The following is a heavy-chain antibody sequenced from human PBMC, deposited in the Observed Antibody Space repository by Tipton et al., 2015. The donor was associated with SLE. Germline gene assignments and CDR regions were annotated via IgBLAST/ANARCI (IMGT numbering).Heavy chain of an antibody. CDR3: ARGTMRGWFDP. J-gene: IGHJ5*02. CDR1: GGSISSGTYS. Sequence: TLSLTCTVSGGSISSGTYSWSWIRQPPGKGLEWIGYIYHTGSTYSNPSLKSPVTISVDTSKNQFSLKLSSVTAADTAVYYCARGTMRGWFDPWGQGTLVTVSS. V-gene: IGHV4-30-2*01. CDR2: IYHTGST. D-gene: IGHD1-1*01.